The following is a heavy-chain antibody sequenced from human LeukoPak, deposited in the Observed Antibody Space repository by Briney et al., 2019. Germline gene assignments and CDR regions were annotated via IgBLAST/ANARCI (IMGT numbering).Heavy chain of an antibody. CDR2: ISGSGGST. V-gene: IGHV3-23*01. CDR3: AKGSRGYNYGYVER. D-gene: IGHD5-18*01. Sequence: GGSLRLSCAASGFTFSTYAMSWVRQAPGKGLEWVSGISGSGGSTYYADAVKGHFTISRDNAKNTLFLQMNSLRVEDTAIYYCAKGSRGYNYGYVERWGQGTLVTVSS. J-gene: IGHJ4*02. CDR1: GFTFSTYA.